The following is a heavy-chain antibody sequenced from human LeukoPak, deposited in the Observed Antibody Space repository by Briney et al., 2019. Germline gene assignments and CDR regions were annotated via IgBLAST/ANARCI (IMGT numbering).Heavy chain of an antibody. Sequence: PGGSLRLSCAASGFAFSSYWMSWVRQAPGKGLEWVANIKQDGSEKYYVDSVKGRFTISRDNAKNSLFLQMNSLRAEDTAIYYCTTDTWYSAGHWGQGTLVTVSS. D-gene: IGHD2-15*01. CDR3: TTDTWYSAGH. CDR2: IKQDGSEK. V-gene: IGHV3-7*03. CDR1: GFAFSSYW. J-gene: IGHJ4*02.